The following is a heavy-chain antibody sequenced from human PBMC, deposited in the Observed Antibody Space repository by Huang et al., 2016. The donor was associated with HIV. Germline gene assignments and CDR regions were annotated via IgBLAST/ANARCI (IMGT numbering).Heavy chain of an antibody. Sequence: QVHLVQSGAEVKKPGASVKVSCKASGYTFTTYDINWVRQAPGRGLEWMGWMNPNTGNKGFAQSFQGRVTMTRKTSITTAYMELTSLTSEDTDEYYCARSAYGDLDYWGLGTLVIVSS. J-gene: IGHJ4*02. V-gene: IGHV1-8*02. CDR1: GYTFTTYD. CDR3: ARSAYGDLDY. D-gene: IGHD4-17*01. CDR2: MNPNTGNK.